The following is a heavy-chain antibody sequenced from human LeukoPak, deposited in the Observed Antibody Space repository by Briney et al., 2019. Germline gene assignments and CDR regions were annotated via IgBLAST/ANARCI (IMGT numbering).Heavy chain of an antibody. D-gene: IGHD3-3*01. J-gene: IGHJ4*02. V-gene: IGHV4-39*01. CDR2: IYSSGSA. CDR1: GGSINSNNYY. Sequence: IPSETLSLTCTASGGSINSNNYYWGWIRQPPGKGLEWIGSIYSSGSAYYNPSLKSRVTISVDTSKNQFSLRLSSVTAADTAVYYCQSRYLEWLLEYWGQGTLVTVSS. CDR3: QSRYLEWLLEY.